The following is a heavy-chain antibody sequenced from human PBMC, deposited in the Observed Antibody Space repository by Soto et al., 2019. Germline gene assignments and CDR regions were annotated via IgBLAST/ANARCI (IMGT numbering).Heavy chain of an antibody. CDR1: GYTFTSYG. CDR2: ISAYNGNT. Sequence: QVQLVQSGAEVKKPGASVKVSCKASGYTFTSYGISWVRQAPGQGLEWMGWISAYNGNTNYAQKRQGRATMTTDTSTSTAYMELRSLRSDDTAVYYCARDLEARIFGVVIEYYFDYWGQGTLVTVSS. D-gene: IGHD3-3*01. V-gene: IGHV1-18*04. J-gene: IGHJ4*02. CDR3: ARDLEARIFGVVIEYYFDY.